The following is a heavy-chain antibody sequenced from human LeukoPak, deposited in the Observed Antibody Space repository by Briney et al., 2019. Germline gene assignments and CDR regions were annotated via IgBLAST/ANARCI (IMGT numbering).Heavy chain of an antibody. CDR2: GSDGGGT. CDR1: GGSLTGHY. J-gene: IGHJ5*02. V-gene: IGHV4-34*01. Sequence: SETLSLTCAVFGGSLTGHYWSWIRQSPGKGLEWIGEGSDGGGTKFNPSLRGRVSISADTSKTQFSLGLTSVTAADTAVYYCAKNGQAGFSFDPWGQGTLVTVSS. D-gene: IGHD6-13*01. CDR3: AKNGQAGFSFDP.